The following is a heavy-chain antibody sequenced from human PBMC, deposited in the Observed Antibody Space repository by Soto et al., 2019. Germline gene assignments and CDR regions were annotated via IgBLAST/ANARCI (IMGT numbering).Heavy chain of an antibody. J-gene: IGHJ4*02. V-gene: IGHV3-7*01. Sequence: EVQLVESGGGLVQPGGSLRLSCAVSGFTFGSYWINWVRLIPGKGLEWVAYIKPDGSATYYVDSVKGRFTISRDNAKNSLYLQMNSLRVEDTSVYYCARASYCGRGCYYYFDYWGQGTLVTVSS. CDR2: IKPDGSAT. D-gene: IGHD2-21*02. CDR1: GFTFGSYW. CDR3: ARASYCGRGCYYYFDY.